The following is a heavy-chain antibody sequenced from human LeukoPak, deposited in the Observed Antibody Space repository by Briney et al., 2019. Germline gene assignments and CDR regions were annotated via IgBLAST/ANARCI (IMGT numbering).Heavy chain of an antibody. Sequence: SETLSLTCTVSGGSISSHYWSWLRQPPGKGLEWIGSIYYSGSTYYNPSLKSRVTISVDTSMNQFSLKLSSVTAADTAVYYCARDLSWFGEPYYFDYWGQGTLVTVSS. J-gene: IGHJ4*02. CDR3: ARDLSWFGEPYYFDY. D-gene: IGHD3-10*01. CDR1: GGSISSHY. V-gene: IGHV4-39*07. CDR2: IYYSGST.